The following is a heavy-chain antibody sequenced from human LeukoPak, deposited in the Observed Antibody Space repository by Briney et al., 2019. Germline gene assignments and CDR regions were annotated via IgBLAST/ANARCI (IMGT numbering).Heavy chain of an antibody. J-gene: IGHJ4*02. CDR3: AKEIPSIAAAED. Sequence: PGGSLRLSCAASGFIFSSYAMSWLRQAPGKGLEWVSAISGSGGSTYYADSVKGRFAISRDNSKNTLYLQMDSLRAEDTAVYYCAKEIPSIAAAEDWGQGTLVTVSS. D-gene: IGHD6-13*01. CDR1: GFIFSSYA. CDR2: ISGSGGST. V-gene: IGHV3-23*01.